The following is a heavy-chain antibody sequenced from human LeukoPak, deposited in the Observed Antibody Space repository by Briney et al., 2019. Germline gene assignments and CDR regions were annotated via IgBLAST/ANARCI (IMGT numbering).Heavy chain of an antibody. CDR2: INPNSGGT. CDR1: GYTFTGYY. V-gene: IGHV1-2*02. Sequence: ASVKVSCKASGYTFTGYYIHGVRQAPGQGLEWIGWINPNSGGTNYAQKFQGRVTINRDTSISTAYMELRRLRSDHTAVYYCARASLPATHFDYWGQGTLDTVSS. D-gene: IGHD2-2*01. J-gene: IGHJ4*02. CDR3: ARASLPATHFDY.